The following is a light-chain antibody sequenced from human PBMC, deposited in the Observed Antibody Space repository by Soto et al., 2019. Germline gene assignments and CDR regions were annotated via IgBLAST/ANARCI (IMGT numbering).Light chain of an antibody. J-gene: IGLJ1*01. V-gene: IGLV2-14*03. Sequence: QSALTQPASVSGSPGQSITISCTGTSSDVGGYNYVSWYQQHPGKAPKLMIYDVTTRPSGVSNLFSGSKSGYTASLTISGLQAEDEADYYCSSYTSSSTYVFGTGTKVTVL. CDR3: SSYTSSSTYV. CDR2: DVT. CDR1: SSDVGGYNY.